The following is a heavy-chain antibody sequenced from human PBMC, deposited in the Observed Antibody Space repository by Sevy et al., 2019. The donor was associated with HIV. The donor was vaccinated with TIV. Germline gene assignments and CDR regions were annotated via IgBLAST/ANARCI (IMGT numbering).Heavy chain of an antibody. Sequence: GGSLRLSCAASGFTFSSYAMHWVRQAPGKGLERVAVISYEGSNKYYADSVKGRFTISRDNSKNTLYLQVKGLSTEDTAVYYWARDQHDYAGNLRTGWFDPWGQGTLVTVSS. CDR2: ISYEGSNK. D-gene: IGHD4-17*01. J-gene: IGHJ5*02. CDR1: GFTFSSYA. CDR3: ARDQHDYAGNLRTGWFDP. V-gene: IGHV3-30-3*01.